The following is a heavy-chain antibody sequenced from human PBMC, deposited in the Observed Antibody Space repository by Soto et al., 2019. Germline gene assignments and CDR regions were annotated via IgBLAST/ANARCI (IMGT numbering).Heavy chain of an antibody. CDR3: AKVPAATIYYYYGMDV. CDR2: ISGSGGST. Sequence: EVQLLESGGGLVQPGGSLRLSCAASGFTFSSYAMSWVRQAPGKGLEWVSAISGSGGSTYYADSVKGRFTISRDNSKNTLYLQMNSLRAEDTAVYYCAKVPAATIYYYYGMDVWGQGTTVTVSS. CDR1: GFTFSSYA. V-gene: IGHV3-23*01. J-gene: IGHJ6*02. D-gene: IGHD2-2*01.